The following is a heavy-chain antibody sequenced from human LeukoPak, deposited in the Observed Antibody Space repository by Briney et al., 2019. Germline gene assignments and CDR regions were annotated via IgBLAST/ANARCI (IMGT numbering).Heavy chain of an antibody. Sequence: PGGSLRLSCAASGFTFGSYWMTWVRQAPGKGLEWVATMKEDGSEKYYVDSVKGRFTISRDNAKNSLYLQMNSLRAEDTAVYYCARDGTSGYWGQGTLVTVSS. J-gene: IGHJ4*02. CDR2: MKEDGSEK. D-gene: IGHD1-1*01. V-gene: IGHV3-7*01. CDR1: GFTFGSYW. CDR3: ARDGTSGY.